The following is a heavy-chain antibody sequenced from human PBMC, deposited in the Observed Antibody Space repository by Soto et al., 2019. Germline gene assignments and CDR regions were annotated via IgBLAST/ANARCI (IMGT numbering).Heavy chain of an antibody. V-gene: IGHV1-69*01. CDR2: IIPIPGTA. CDR1: GGTCGSYA. Sequence: QVQLVQSGAEVKKPGSSVKVSCKASGGTCGSYAISWVRQAPGQGLEWMGGIIPIPGTANYAQKFQGRVTIAADESTSTAYMELSSRRSEDTAVYYCARSQGSSTSLEIYYYYYYGMDVWVQGTTVTVSS. D-gene: IGHD2-2*01. CDR3: ARSQGSSTSLEIYYYYYYGMDV. J-gene: IGHJ6*02.